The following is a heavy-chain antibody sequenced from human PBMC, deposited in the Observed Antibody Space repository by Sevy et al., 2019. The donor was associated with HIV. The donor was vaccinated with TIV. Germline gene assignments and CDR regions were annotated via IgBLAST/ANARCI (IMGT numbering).Heavy chain of an antibody. V-gene: IGHV3-48*03. Sequence: GGSLRLSCEASGFTFSSYEMNWVRQAPGKGLEWVSYISNTGSSIYYSDSVKGRFTMSRDNAKNSLYLQMNSLRGEDTAVYYCARDLPPSATTVSHFDYWGRGTLVTVSS. CDR1: GFTFSSYE. CDR2: ISNTGSSI. J-gene: IGHJ4*02. CDR3: ARDLPPSATTVSHFDY. D-gene: IGHD4-17*01.